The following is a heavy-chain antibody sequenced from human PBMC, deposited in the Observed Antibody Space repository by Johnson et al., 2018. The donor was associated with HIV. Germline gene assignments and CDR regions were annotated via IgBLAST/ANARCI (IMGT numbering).Heavy chain of an antibody. CDR3: AKDLGDAVGTTHDAFDI. Sequence: EWVAFIRYDGSNKYYADSVKGRFTISRDNSKHTLYLQMHSLRAEDTAVYYCAKDLGDAVGTTHDAFDIWGQGTTVTVSS. J-gene: IGHJ3*02. V-gene: IGHV3-30*02. D-gene: IGHD1-26*01. CDR2: IRYDGSNK.